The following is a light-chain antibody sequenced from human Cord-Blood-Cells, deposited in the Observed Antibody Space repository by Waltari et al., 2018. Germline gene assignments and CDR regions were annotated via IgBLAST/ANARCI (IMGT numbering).Light chain of an antibody. CDR1: RSDVGGSNY. CDR3: SSYTSSSTVV. V-gene: IGLV2-14*01. Sequence: QSALTQPASVSGSPGQSITIPCPGTRSDVGGSNYVSWYQQHPGKAPKLMIYDVSNRPSGVSNRFSGSKSGNTASLTISGLQAEDEADYYCSSYTSSSTVVFGGGTKLTVL. J-gene: IGLJ2*01. CDR2: DVS.